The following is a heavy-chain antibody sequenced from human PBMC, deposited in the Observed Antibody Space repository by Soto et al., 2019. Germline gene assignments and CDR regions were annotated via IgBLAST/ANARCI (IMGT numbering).Heavy chain of an antibody. V-gene: IGHV3-23*01. CDR3: AKIAAAGDAFDI. CDR1: GFTFSSYA. Sequence: EVQLLESGGGLVQPGGSLRLSCAASGFTFSSYAMSWVRQAPGRGLEWVSAISGSGGSTYYADSVKGRFTISRENSKNTLYLQMNSLRAEDTAVFYCAKIAAAGDAFDIWGQGTMVTVSS. CDR2: ISGSGGST. J-gene: IGHJ3*02. D-gene: IGHD6-13*01.